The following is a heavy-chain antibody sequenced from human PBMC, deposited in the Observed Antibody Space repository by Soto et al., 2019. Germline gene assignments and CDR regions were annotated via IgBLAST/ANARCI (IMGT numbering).Heavy chain of an antibody. CDR1: GFPFSNYA. CDR3: AKDPQYANGGNWFDP. Sequence: GGSLRLSCVASGFPFSNYAMTWVRQAPGKGLEWVSALSGSGVSTYYADSVMGRFTISRDNSRNTLYLQMNSLTVEDTAFYYCAKDPQYANGGNWFDPWGPGTLVTVSS. CDR2: LSGSGVST. D-gene: IGHD2-2*01. V-gene: IGHV3-23*01. J-gene: IGHJ5*02.